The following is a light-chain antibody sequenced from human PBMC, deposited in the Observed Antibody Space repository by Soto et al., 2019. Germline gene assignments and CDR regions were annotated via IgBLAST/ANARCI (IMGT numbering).Light chain of an antibody. Sequence: SYEPTQPPSVSVAPGQTARISCGGNDIGTKSVHWYQQRPGQAPVLVVYDNSDRPSGTPERFSGSNPGNTATLTISRVEAGDEAEYYCQVWDSSSDWVFGGGTKVTVL. J-gene: IGLJ3*02. CDR3: QVWDSSSDWV. CDR2: DNS. CDR1: DIGTKS. V-gene: IGLV3-21*02.